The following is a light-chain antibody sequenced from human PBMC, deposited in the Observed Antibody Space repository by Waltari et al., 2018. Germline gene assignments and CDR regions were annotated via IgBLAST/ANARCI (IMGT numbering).Light chain of an antibody. V-gene: IGLV4-69*01. CDR2: VSSVGSH. Sequence: QRPEKGPRDLMNVSSVGSHSKGYGIPERFSCSSSGAERYLTTSSLQSDDEADYYCQTWGTGMWVFGGGTRLTVL. J-gene: IGLJ3*02. CDR3: QTWGTGMWV.